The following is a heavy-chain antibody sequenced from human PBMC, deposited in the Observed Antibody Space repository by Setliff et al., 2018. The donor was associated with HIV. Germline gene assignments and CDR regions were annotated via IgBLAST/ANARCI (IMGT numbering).Heavy chain of an antibody. CDR3: ANLWEVGA. CDR2: IKQDGGET. Sequence: GGSLRLSCAASGFTFSNYWMDWVRQAPGKGLEWVATIKQDGGETYYVDSVKGRFTISRDNARTSLYLEMSSLRAEDTAVYLCANLWEVGAWGQGTLVTVSS. J-gene: IGHJ5*02. CDR1: GFTFSNYW. D-gene: IGHD1-26*01. V-gene: IGHV3-7*03.